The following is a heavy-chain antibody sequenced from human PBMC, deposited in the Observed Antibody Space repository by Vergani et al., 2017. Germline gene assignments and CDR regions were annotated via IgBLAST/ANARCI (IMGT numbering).Heavy chain of an antibody. CDR2: IDVKGNR. CDR1: GGSLDIHSQT. J-gene: IGHJ3*02. D-gene: IGHD2-21*01. CDR3: VRVLHTSYILGAFDI. Sequence: QAQLQESGPRLVKPSQTLSLTCSFSGGSLDIHSQTWGWIRQPAGEGREWIGLIDVKGNRNFSPSLESPVTMSADASRGRFSLNLRSVTTSDTAVYYCVRVLHTSYILGAFDIWGQGIKVTVSS. V-gene: IGHV4-61*02.